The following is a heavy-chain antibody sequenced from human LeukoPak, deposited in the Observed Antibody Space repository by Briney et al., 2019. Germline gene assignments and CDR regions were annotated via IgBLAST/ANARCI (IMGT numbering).Heavy chain of an antibody. CDR3: ARHSGYSSSWYKGWYFDL. D-gene: IGHD6-13*01. CDR2: IYYSGST. J-gene: IGHJ2*01. V-gene: IGHV4-39*01. Sequence: SETLSLTCTVSGGSISSSSYYWGWIRQPPGKGLEWIGSIYYSGSTYYNPSLKSRVTISVDTSKNQFSLKLSSVTAADTAVYYCARHSGYSSSWYKGWYFDLWGRGTLVTVSS. CDR1: GGSISSSSYY.